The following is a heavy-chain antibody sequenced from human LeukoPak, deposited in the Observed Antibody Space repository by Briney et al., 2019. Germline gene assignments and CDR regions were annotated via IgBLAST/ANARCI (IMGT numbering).Heavy chain of an antibody. CDR1: GGSFSGYY. V-gene: IGHV4-34*01. D-gene: IGHD1-26*01. Sequence: SETLSLTCAVYGGSFSGYYWSWIRQPPGKGLEWIGEINHSGGTNYNPSLKSRVTISVDKSKNQFSLKLSSVTAADTAVYYCARDKREPRYAFDIWGQGTMVTVSS. CDR2: INHSGGT. CDR3: ARDKREPRYAFDI. J-gene: IGHJ3*02.